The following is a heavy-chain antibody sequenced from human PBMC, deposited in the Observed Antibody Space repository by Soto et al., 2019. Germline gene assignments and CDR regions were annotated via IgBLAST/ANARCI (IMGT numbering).Heavy chain of an antibody. CDR2: ISGSGDRT. J-gene: IGHJ1*01. V-gene: IGHV3-23*01. D-gene: IGHD3-9*01. Sequence: EVQLLESGGGLVQPGGSLRLSCAASGITISNYPMSWVRQAPGKGLDWVSGISGSGDRTYYADSVKGRFTISRDNSKNTLFLQMSSLRAEDTAVYYCAKDVHYDIVTGIEYFHHWAQGTLVTVSS. CDR1: GITISNYP. CDR3: AKDVHYDIVTGIEYFHH.